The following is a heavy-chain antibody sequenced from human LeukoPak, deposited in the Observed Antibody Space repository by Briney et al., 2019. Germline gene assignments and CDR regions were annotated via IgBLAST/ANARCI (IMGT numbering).Heavy chain of an antibody. CDR1: GFTSTNYA. J-gene: IGHJ4*02. D-gene: IGHD5-12*01. Sequence: GGSLRLSCAASGFTSTNYAMNWVRQAPGKGLEWVSVLIGSSGSTDYADSVKGRFTISRDNSKNTVFLQMNSLRAEDTTIYYCAKGAYDYIEIGYFDSWGQGTLVTVSS. CDR2: LIGSSGST. V-gene: IGHV3-23*01. CDR3: AKGAYDYIEIGYFDS.